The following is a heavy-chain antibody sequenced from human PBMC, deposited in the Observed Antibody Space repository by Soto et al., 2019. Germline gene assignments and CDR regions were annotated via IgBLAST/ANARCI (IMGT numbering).Heavy chain of an antibody. Sequence: EVQLLESGGGLVQPGGSLRLSCAASGFTFSSYAMSWVRQAPGKGLEWVSAISGSGGSTYYADSVKGRFTISRDNSKKTLYLQMNSLRAEDTAVYYCAKAVAFGVVNAGPTFDYWGQGTLGTVSS. CDR2: ISGSGGST. CDR1: GFTFSSYA. V-gene: IGHV3-23*01. D-gene: IGHD3-3*01. CDR3: AKAVAFGVVNAGPTFDY. J-gene: IGHJ4*02.